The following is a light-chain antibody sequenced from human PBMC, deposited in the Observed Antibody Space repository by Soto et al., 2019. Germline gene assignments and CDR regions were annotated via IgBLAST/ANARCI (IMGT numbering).Light chain of an antibody. CDR2: DTS. J-gene: IGKJ2*01. CDR1: QTVSSF. CDR3: QQRYTWPPT. V-gene: IGKV3-11*01. Sequence: EIVLSQSPAILSLSPGDRATLSCRASQTVSSFLAWYQQKPGQAPRLLNHDTSYRDTGVPARFSASGSGTDFNLSISSLEPEEFAVYFCQQRYTWPPTFGHGTKLEIK.